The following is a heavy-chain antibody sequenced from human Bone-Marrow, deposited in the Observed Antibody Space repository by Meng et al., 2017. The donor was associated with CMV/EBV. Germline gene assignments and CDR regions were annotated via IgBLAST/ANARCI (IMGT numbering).Heavy chain of an antibody. CDR2: IIPILGIA. CDR3: ARGLRFLEWFTSSYGMDV. V-gene: IGHV1-69*10. Sequence: SVKVSCKASGGTFSSYAISWVRQAPGQGLEWMGGIIPILGIANYAQKFQGRVTITADKSTSTAYMELSSLRSEDTAVYYCARGLRFLEWFTSSYGMDVWGQGTTVTVSS. D-gene: IGHD3-3*01. J-gene: IGHJ6*02. CDR1: GGTFSSYA.